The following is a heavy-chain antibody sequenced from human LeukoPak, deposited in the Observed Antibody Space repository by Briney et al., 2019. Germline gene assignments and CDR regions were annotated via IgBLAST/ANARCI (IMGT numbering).Heavy chain of an antibody. Sequence: SETLSLTCAVYGGSFSGYYWSWIRQPPGKGLEWIGEINHSGSTNYNPSLKSRVTISVDKSKNQFSLKLSSVTAADTAVYYCARVFVDYITGTTNDAFDIWGQGTMVTVSS. V-gene: IGHV4-34*01. D-gene: IGHD1-7*01. CDR3: ARVFVDYITGTTNDAFDI. CDR2: INHSGST. J-gene: IGHJ3*02. CDR1: GGSFSGYY.